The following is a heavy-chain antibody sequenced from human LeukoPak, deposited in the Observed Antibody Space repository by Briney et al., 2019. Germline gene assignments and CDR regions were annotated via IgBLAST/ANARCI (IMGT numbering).Heavy chain of an antibody. CDR3: ARGQDYDFWSGGNYYGMDV. CDR1: GGSFSGYY. CDR2: INHSGST. J-gene: IGHJ6*02. V-gene: IGHV4-34*09. Sequence: PSETLSLTCAVYGGSFSGYYWSWIRQPPGKGLEWIGEINHSGSTNYNPSLKSRVTISVDTSKNQFSLKLSSVTAADTAVYYCARGQDYDFWSGGNYYGMDVWGQGTTVTVSS. D-gene: IGHD3-3*01.